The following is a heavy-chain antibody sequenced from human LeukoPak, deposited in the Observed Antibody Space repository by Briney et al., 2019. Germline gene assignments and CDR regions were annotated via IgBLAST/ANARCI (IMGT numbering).Heavy chain of an antibody. J-gene: IGHJ4*02. V-gene: IGHV1-2*02. CDR3: ARDETYYYDSSGYYDY. CDR2: INPNSGGT. D-gene: IGHD3-22*01. Sequence: ASVKVSCKASGYTFTGYYVHWVRQAPGQGLEWMGWINPNSGGTNYAQKFQGRVTMTRDTSISTAYMELSRLRSDDTAVYYCARDETYYYDSSGYYDYWGQGTLVTVSS. CDR1: GYTFTGYY.